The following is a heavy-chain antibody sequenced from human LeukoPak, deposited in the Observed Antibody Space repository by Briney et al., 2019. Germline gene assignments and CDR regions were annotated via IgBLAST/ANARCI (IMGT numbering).Heavy chain of an antibody. V-gene: IGHV1-69*06. Sequence: SVKVSCKASGGTFSSYAISWVRQAPGQGLEWMGGIIPIFGTANYAQKFQGRVTITADKSTSTAYMELSSLRSEDTAVYYCARGYCSSTSCYLDFDYWGQGTLVTVSS. CDR1: GGTFSSYA. CDR2: IIPIFGTA. CDR3: ARGYCSSTSCYLDFDY. J-gene: IGHJ4*02. D-gene: IGHD2-2*01.